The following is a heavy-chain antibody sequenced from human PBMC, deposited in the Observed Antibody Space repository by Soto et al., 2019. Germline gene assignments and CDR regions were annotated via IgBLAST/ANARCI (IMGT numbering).Heavy chain of an antibody. V-gene: IGHV4-34*01. J-gene: IGHJ6*02. CDR3: AREDIVAVPAAHYGMDV. Sequence: KPSETLSLTCAVYGGSFSGYYWSWIRQPPGKGLEWIGEINHSGSTNYNPSLKSRVTISVDTSKNQFSLKLSSVTAADTAVYYCAREDIVAVPAAHYGMDVWGQGTTVTVSS. CDR1: GGSFSGYY. CDR2: INHSGST. D-gene: IGHD2-2*01.